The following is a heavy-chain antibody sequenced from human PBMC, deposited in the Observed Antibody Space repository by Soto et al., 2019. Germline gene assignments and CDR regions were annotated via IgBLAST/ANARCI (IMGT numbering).Heavy chain of an antibody. D-gene: IGHD6-19*01. CDR1: GYTFTSCG. CDR2: ISAYNGNT. V-gene: IGHV1-18*01. CDR3: ARGCYSSGWLFEY. Sequence: QGQLVQSGAEVKKPGASVKVSCKASGYTFTSCGIIWVRQAPGHALEWMGWISAYNGNTNYAQKLQGRVTVTTDTSTSTAYVEVRSLRSDDTAVYYCARGCYSSGWLFEYWGQGPLVTVSS. J-gene: IGHJ4*02.